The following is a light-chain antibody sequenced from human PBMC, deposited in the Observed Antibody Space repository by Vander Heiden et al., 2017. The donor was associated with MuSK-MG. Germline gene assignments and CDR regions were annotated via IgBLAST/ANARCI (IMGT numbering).Light chain of an antibody. CDR2: EFS. V-gene: IGLV2-8*01. CDR3: SSSKV. Sequence: HSALTPPPSASGSPGRSVTISSTGTSSDVGGNYHVPWYQQHPGKAPKLIIYEFSKRPSGVPDRFSGSKSDNTASLTVSGLQPDDEADYYCSSSKVFGGGTKLTVL. CDR1: SSDVGGNYH. J-gene: IGLJ2*01.